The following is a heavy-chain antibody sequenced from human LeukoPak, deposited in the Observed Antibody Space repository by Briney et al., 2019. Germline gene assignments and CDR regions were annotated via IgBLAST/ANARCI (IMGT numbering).Heavy chain of an antibody. V-gene: IGHV4-59*08. CDR1: GGPISNYY. Sequence: PSETLSLTCTVSGGPISNYYWSWIRQPPGKGLEWIGLMFYSGSTNYNPSLMSRVTLSLDTSKNQFSLKLTSVTAADTAIYYCARSPSGYDVLTDYSPLWYFDLWGRGTLVAVSS. D-gene: IGHD3-9*01. J-gene: IGHJ2*01. CDR3: ARSPSGYDVLTDYSPLWYFDL. CDR2: MFYSGST.